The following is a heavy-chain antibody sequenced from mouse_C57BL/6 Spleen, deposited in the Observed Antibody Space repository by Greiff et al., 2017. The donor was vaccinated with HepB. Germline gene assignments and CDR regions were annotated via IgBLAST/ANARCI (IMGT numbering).Heavy chain of an antibody. V-gene: IGHV1-64*01. Sequence: QVQLQQPGAELVKPGASVKLSCKASGYTFTSYWMHWVKQRPGQGLEWIGMIHPNSGSTNYNEKFKRKATLTVVKSSSTAYMQLSSLTSEDSAVYYCARNPITTVPYYWYFDVWGTGTTVTVSS. CDR2: IHPNSGST. CDR1: GYTFTSYW. J-gene: IGHJ1*03. CDR3: ARNPITTVPYYWYFDV. D-gene: IGHD1-1*01.